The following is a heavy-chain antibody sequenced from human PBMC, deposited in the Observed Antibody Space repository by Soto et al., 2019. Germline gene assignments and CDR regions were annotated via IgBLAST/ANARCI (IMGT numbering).Heavy chain of an antibody. CDR3: ARENYFDY. J-gene: IGHJ4*02. V-gene: IGHV3-64*02. CDR2: INSNGGSR. CDR1: GFTFSTYG. Sequence: GSLRLSCAASGFTFSTYGLHWVRQAPGKGLEYVSAINSNGGSRYYADSVKGRFTISRDNSKNTLYLQMGSLRAEDTAVYYCARENYFDYWGQGALVTVSS.